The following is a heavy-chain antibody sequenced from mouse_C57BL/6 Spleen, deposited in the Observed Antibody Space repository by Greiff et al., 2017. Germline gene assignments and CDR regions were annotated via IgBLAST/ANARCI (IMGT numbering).Heavy chain of an antibody. CDR3: ARGGGSPCDY. J-gene: IGHJ2*01. CDR2: IDPKSGGS. CDR1: GFTFTSYW. D-gene: IGHD1-1*02. Sequence: QVQLQQPGAELVKPGASVKLSCKASGFTFTSYWMHWVKQRPARGLEWIGRIDPKSGGSKYNQKFESKATLTVDNPSSTAYMQLSSLTSEDSAVYYSARGGGSPCDYWGQGTTLTVSS. V-gene: IGHV1-62-3*01.